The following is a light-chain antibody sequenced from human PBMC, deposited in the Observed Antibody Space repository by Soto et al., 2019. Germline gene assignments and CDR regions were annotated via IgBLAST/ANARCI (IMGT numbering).Light chain of an antibody. Sequence: EIGLTQSQGTLSLAPVERATLSCSASQSVSSASLAWYPQNPGQAPRLLIYGASSRATGIPDRVSGRGSGTDLTLTLSRLVPEDFAVSFCQQYGSSAYTFGQGTKLQI. J-gene: IGKJ2*01. V-gene: IGKV3-20*01. CDR3: QQYGSSAYT. CDR1: QSVSSAS. CDR2: GAS.